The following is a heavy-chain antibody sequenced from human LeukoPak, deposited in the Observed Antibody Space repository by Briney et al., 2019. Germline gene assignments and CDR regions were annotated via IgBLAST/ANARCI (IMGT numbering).Heavy chain of an antibody. D-gene: IGHD6-6*01. Sequence: PSQTLSLTCTVSGGSISSGSYYWSWIRQPPGKGLEWIGYIHYSGSTYYNPSLKSRVTILVDTSKNQFSLKLSSVTAADTAVYYCARGRYSSSPVDYWGQGTLVTVSS. V-gene: IGHV4-30-4*08. CDR3: ARGRYSSSPVDY. CDR2: IHYSGST. J-gene: IGHJ4*02. CDR1: GGSISSGSYY.